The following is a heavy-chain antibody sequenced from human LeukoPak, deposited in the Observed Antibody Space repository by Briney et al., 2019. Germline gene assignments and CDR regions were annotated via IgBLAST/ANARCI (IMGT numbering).Heavy chain of an antibody. J-gene: IGHJ4*02. Sequence: SETLSLTCTISGGSISSYYWSWIRQPPGKGLEWIGYISYSGSTNYNPSLKSRITISVDTSRNQFSLKLSSVTAADTAVYYCARGRLGGSGSYYNVLDYWGQGTLVTVSS. CDR1: GGSISSYY. D-gene: IGHD3-10*01. CDR3: ARGRLGGSGSYYNVLDY. CDR2: ISYSGST. V-gene: IGHV4-59*01.